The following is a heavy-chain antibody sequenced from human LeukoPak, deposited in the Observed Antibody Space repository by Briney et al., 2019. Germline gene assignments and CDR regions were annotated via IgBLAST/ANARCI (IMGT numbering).Heavy chain of an antibody. CDR3: ERSSVRGVACDG. D-gene: IGHD3-10*01. V-gene: IGHV3-48*01. CDR1: GFTFSGFS. CDR2: ISTSSRST. Sequence: HPGGSLRLSCTASGFTFSGFSMRWVRQAPGKGLEWLSYISTSSRSTYYADSVRGRFTISRDNAKNTLFLDMHSHRPGDSAAYYYERSSVRGVACDGWGQRT. J-gene: IGHJ4*02.